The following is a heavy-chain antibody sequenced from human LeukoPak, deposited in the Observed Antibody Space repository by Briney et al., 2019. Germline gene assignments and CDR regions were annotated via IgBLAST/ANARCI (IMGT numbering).Heavy chain of an antibody. D-gene: IGHD3-3*01. Sequence: GGSLRLTCAASGFTFSSYAMRWVRQARGKGLEWVAVISYDGSNKYYADSVKGRFTISRDNSKNTLYLQMNSLRAEDTAVYYCARDDVHDFWSGSEIGYFDYWGQGTLVTVSS. J-gene: IGHJ4*02. CDR3: ARDDVHDFWSGSEIGYFDY. V-gene: IGHV3-30*04. CDR1: GFTFSSYA. CDR2: ISYDGSNK.